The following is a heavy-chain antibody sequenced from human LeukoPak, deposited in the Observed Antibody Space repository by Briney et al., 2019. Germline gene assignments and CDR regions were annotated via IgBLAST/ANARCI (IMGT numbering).Heavy chain of an antibody. D-gene: IGHD6-19*01. J-gene: IGHJ4*02. CDR1: GSTFSSYE. CDR3: AREGYSSGWYFLVYDY. V-gene: IGHV3-48*03. CDR2: ISSSGSTI. Sequence: PGGSLRLSCAASGSTFSSYEMNWVRQAPGKGLEWVSYISSSGSTIYYADSVKGRFTISRDNAKNSLYLQMNSLRAEDTAVYYCAREGYSSGWYFLVYDYWGQGTLVTVSS.